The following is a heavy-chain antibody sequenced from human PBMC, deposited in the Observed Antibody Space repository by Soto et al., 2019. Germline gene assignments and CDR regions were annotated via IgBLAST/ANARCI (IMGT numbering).Heavy chain of an antibody. CDR1: GFPFSNFQ. D-gene: IGHD4-17*01. J-gene: IGHJ3*02. Sequence: LRLSCAGSGFPFSNFQMNWVRQAPGKGLEWISYLSSTGTTIYYADSVKGRFTSSRDNAKRSVSLQMNGLRAEDTAIYYCVGNFGDSVSAFDIWGQGTMVTVSS. CDR2: LSSTGTTI. V-gene: IGHV3-48*03. CDR3: VGNFGDSVSAFDI.